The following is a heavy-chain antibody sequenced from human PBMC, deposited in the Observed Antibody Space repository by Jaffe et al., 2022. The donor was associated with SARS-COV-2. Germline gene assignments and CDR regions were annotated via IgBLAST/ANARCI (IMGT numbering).Heavy chain of an antibody. J-gene: IGHJ4*02. Sequence: EVHLLESGGGLVQPGGSLRLSCAASGFTLSNYAMSWVRQAPGKGLEWVSSIRGTDGATYYADSVRGRFTIARDNSKNTLYLQMNSLRAEDTAVYYCAKDRIVTTLSAQFDDWGQGTLVTVSS. CDR1: GFTLSNYA. CDR3: AKDRIVTTLSAQFDD. CDR2: IRGTDGAT. V-gene: IGHV3-23*01. D-gene: IGHD5-12*01.